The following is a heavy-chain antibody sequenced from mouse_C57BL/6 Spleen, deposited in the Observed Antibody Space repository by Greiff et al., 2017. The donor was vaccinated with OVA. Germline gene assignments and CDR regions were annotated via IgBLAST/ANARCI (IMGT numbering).Heavy chain of an antibody. CDR2: FNPSTGGT. V-gene: IGHV1-42*01. J-gene: IGHJ3*01. CDR1: GYSFTGYY. D-gene: IGHD2-4*01. Sequence: VQLQQSGPELVKPGASVKISCKASGYSFTGYYMNWVKQSPEKSLEWIGEFNPSTGGTTYNQKFKAKATLTVDKSSSTAYMQLKSLTSEDSAVYYCARDDSEGFAYWGQGTLVTVSA. CDR3: ARDDSEGFAY.